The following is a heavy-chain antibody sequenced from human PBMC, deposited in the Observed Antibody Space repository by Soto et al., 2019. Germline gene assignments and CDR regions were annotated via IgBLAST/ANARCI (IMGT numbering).Heavy chain of an antibody. V-gene: IGHV4-59*08. Sequence: SETLSLTCTVSGGSISSYYWSWIRQPPGKGLEWIGYIYYSGSTNYNPSLKSRVTISVDTSKNQFSLKLSSVTAADTAVYYCATLGSSGSYYALNYYYYYYMDVWGKGTTVTVSS. CDR2: IYYSGST. J-gene: IGHJ6*03. CDR1: GGSISSYY. D-gene: IGHD3-10*01. CDR3: ATLGSSGSYYALNYYYYYYMDV.